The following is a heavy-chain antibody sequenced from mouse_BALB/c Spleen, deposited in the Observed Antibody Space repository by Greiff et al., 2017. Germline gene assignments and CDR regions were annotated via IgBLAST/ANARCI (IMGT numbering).Heavy chain of an antibody. CDR1: GYTFTSYW. Sequence: DLVKPGASVKLSCKASGYTFTSYWINWINQRPGQGLEWIGRIAPGSGSTYYNEMFKGKATLTVDTSSSTAYIQLSSLSSEDSAVYFCALYRYDDGPFDYWGQGTTLTVSS. D-gene: IGHD2-14*01. CDR2: IAPGSGST. CDR3: ALYRYDDGPFDY. V-gene: IGHV1S41*01. J-gene: IGHJ2*01.